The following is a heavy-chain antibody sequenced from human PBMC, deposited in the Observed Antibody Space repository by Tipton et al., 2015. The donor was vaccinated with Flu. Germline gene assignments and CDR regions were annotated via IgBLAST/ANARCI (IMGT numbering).Heavy chain of an antibody. Sequence: TLSLTCTVSGGSISSYYWSWIRQPPGKGLEWIGYIYYSGSTNYNPSLKSRVTISVDTSKNQFSLKLSSVTAADTAVYYCARDTAAAGTLWYFDLWGRGTLVTVSS. CDR1: GGSISSYY. D-gene: IGHD6-13*01. CDR3: ARDTAAAGTLWYFDL. V-gene: IGHV4-59*12. J-gene: IGHJ2*01. CDR2: IYYSGST.